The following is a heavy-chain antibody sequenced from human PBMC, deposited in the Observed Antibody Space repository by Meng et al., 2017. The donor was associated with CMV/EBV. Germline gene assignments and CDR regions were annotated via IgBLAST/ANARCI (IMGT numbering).Heavy chain of an antibody. CDR3: ARDPLFGGGGRFDL. D-gene: IGHD3-10*01. Sequence: LQAGAQVKKPGASVKVASTSSGSTSTSDGISWVRQAPGQGLEWMGWISAYNGNTNYAQKLQGRVTMTTDTSTSTAYMELRSLRSDDTAVYYCARDPLFGGGGRFDLWGRGTLVTVSS. J-gene: IGHJ2*01. CDR2: ISAYNGNT. V-gene: IGHV1-18*01. CDR1: GSTSTSDG.